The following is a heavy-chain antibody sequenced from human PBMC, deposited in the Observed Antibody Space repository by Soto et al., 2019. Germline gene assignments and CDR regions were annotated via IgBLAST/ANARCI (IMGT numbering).Heavy chain of an antibody. CDR2: IKGDGSVT. J-gene: IGHJ6*02. CDR3: VIPTRSVRGMGV. CDR1: GFTFSNFW. V-gene: IGHV3-7*03. D-gene: IGHD6-6*01. Sequence: EVQLVESGGGLAQPGGSLRLSYAASGFTFSNFWMSWARQAPGKGLEWVANIKGDGSVTQYVASVEGRFTISRDNAKYSLYLQMNSLRVEDTALYYCVIPTRSVRGMGVWGQGTTVTVSS.